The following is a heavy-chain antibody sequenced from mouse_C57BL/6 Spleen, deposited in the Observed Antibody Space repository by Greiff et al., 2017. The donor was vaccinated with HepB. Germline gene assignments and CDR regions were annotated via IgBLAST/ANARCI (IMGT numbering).Heavy chain of an antibody. CDR3: TRDRYYDYDYALDY. D-gene: IGHD2-4*01. CDR1: GFTFSSYA. CDR2: ISSGGDYI. V-gene: IGHV5-9-1*02. Sequence: EVKLVESGEGLVKPGGSLKLSCAASGFTFSSYAMSWVRQTPEKRLEWVAYISSGGDYIYYADTVKGRFTIARDNARNTLYLKMSSLKSEDTAMYYCTRDRYYDYDYALDYWGQGTSVTVSS. J-gene: IGHJ4*01.